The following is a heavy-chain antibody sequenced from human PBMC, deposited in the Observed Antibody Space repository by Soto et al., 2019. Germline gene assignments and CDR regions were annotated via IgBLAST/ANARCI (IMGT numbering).Heavy chain of an antibody. CDR1: GYAISSGFY. J-gene: IGHJ4*02. Sequence: LSLTCDVSGYAISSGFYWAWIRQPPGKRLEWIGNIYFTGTTSYNPSLKTRVTMSVDTSKNQFSLRLSSVTAADTAVFYCARVRRIGMSGSPGDSWGQGTQVTVSS. CDR2: IYFTGTT. CDR3: ARVRRIGMSGSPGDS. D-gene: IGHD3-10*01. V-gene: IGHV4-38-2*01.